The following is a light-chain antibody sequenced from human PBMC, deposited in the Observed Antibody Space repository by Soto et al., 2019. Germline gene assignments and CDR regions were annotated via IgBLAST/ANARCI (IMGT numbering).Light chain of an antibody. V-gene: IGLV2-14*01. J-gene: IGLJ3*02. CDR2: EVS. CDR3: TSFTSSNTGV. CDR1: SSDVGAYNR. Sequence: QSALTQPASVSGSPGQSITISCTGTSSDVGAYNRVSWSQQHPGKAPKLMIYEVSNRPSGVSDRFSGSKSGNTASLTISGLQPEDEAHYYCTSFTSSNTGVFGGGTKLTVL.